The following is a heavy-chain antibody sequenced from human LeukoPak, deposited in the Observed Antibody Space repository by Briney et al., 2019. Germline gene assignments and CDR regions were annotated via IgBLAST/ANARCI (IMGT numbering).Heavy chain of an antibody. Sequence: GGSLRLSCAASGFTFSSYSMNWVRQAPGKGLEWVSSISSSSSYIYYADSVKGRFTISGDNAKNSLYLQMNSLRAEDTAVYYCARVGLGVGSGRKASGFDPWGQGTLVTVSS. J-gene: IGHJ5*02. CDR2: ISSSSSYI. V-gene: IGHV3-21*01. CDR3: ARVGLGVGSGRKASGFDP. D-gene: IGHD3-10*01. CDR1: GFTFSSYS.